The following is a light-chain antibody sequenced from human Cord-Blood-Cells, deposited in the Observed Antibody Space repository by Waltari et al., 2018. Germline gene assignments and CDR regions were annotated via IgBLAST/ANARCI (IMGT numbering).Light chain of an antibody. CDR2: DVS. CDR3: SSYTSSSTLYV. J-gene: IGLJ1*01. CDR1: SSDVGGYNY. V-gene: IGLV2-14*01. Sequence: QPALIQAASASGSPGQSITISFTGTSSDVGGYNYVSWYQQHPGKAPKLMIYDVSNRPSGVSNRYSGSKSGNTASLTISGLQAEDEADYYCSSYTSSSTLYVFGTGTKVTVL.